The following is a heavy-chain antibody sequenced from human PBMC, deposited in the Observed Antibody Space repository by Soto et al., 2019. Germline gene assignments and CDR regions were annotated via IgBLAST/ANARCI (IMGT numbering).Heavy chain of an antibody. CDR1: GLTFSNVW. Sequence: GGSLRLSCAASGLTFSNVWMSWVRQAPGKGLEWVGRIKRKSDGGRSDYAAPVKDRFTISRDDSKNTLYLQLNSLKTEDTAVYYCATDIIRSSTYWAIDYWGQGTLVTVSS. V-gene: IGHV3-15*01. CDR2: IKRKSDGGRS. D-gene: IGHD2-2*01. J-gene: IGHJ4*02. CDR3: ATDIIRSSTYWAIDY.